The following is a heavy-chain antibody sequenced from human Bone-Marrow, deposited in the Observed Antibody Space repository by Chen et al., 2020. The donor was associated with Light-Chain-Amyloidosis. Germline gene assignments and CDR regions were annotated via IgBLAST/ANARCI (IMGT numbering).Heavy chain of an antibody. CDR2: ISGSGGSR. CDR1: GFAFSSYA. Sequence: EVQLVESGGGLLQRGGSLRLSCAASGFAFSSYAMSWVRPAPGKGLGWVSTISGSGGSRYDGDSVKGRLTMSRDNSKNALFLQMNSLRAEDTAVYYCAKDISYDDILPGYPADAFDIWGQGTMVTVSS. J-gene: IGHJ3*02. CDR3: AKDISYDDILPGYPADAFDI. V-gene: IGHV3-23*04. D-gene: IGHD3-9*01.